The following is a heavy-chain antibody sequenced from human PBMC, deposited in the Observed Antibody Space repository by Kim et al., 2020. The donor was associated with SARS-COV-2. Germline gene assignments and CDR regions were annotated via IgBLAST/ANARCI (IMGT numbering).Heavy chain of an antibody. CDR3: ASSRGATYYDILTGYPLGYYYYGMDV. CDR2: ISSSGSTI. V-gene: IGHV3-48*03. Sequence: GGSLRLSCAASGFIFSSYEMNWVRQAPGKGLEWVSYISSSGSTIYYADSVKGRFTISRDNAKNSLYLQMNSLRAEDTAVYYCASSRGATYYDILTGYPLGYYYYGMDVWGQGTTVTVSS. D-gene: IGHD3-9*01. CDR1: GFIFSSYE. J-gene: IGHJ6*02.